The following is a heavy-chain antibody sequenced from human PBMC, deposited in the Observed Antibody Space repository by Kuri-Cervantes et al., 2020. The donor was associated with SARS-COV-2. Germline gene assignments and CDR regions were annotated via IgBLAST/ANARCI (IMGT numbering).Heavy chain of an antibody. J-gene: IGHJ4*02. CDR3: ARDIAVASGYYFDY. D-gene: IGHD6-19*01. Sequence: SETLSLTCAVYGGSFSGYYWSWIRQPPGKGLEWIGEINHSGSTNYNPSLKSRVTISVDTSKNQFSLKLSSVTAADTAVYYCARDIAVASGYYFDYWGQGTQVTVSS. CDR2: INHSGST. V-gene: IGHV4-34*01. CDR1: GGSFSGYY.